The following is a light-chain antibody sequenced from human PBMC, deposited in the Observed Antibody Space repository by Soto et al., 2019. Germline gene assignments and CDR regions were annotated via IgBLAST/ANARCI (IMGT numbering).Light chain of an antibody. Sequence: DIQMNQSPYSLSASVGERVTITCRANEDISNYLNWYQQKPGRAPKLLIYEASTLETGVPSRFSGSGSGTHFTFTISSLQPEDVGTYYCQQYENLRLHTFGPGTKL. CDR1: EDISNY. V-gene: IGKV1-33*01. CDR3: QQYENLRLHT. J-gene: IGKJ2*01. CDR2: EAS.